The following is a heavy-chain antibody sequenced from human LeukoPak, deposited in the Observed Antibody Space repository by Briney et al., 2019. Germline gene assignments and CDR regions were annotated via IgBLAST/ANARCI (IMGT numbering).Heavy chain of an antibody. D-gene: IGHD1-26*01. J-gene: IGHJ6*02. CDR2: IYYSGST. CDR3: ARQPSRGSGSYYGYYYYGMDV. Sequence: SETLSLTCTVSGGSISSYYWSWIRQPPGKGLEWIGYIYYSGSTNYNPSLKSRVTISVDTSKNQFSLKLSSVTAADTAVYYCARQPSRGSGSYYGYYYYGMDVWGQGTTVTVSS. V-gene: IGHV4-59*08. CDR1: GGSISSYY.